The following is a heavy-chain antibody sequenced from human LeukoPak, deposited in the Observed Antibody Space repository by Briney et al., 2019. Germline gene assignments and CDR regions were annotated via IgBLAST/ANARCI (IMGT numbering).Heavy chain of an antibody. J-gene: IGHJ5*02. D-gene: IGHD3-3*01. V-gene: IGHV1-18*01. CDR3: ARKNYDFWSGQWGGPNWFDP. CDR1: GGTFSSYA. Sequence: ASVKVSCKASGGTFSSYAISWVRQAPGQGLEWMGWISGYNGNTKYAQKLQGRVTMTTDTSTSTVYMELSSLRSEDTAVYYCARKNYDFWSGQWGGPNWFDPWGQGTLVTVSS. CDR2: ISGYNGNT.